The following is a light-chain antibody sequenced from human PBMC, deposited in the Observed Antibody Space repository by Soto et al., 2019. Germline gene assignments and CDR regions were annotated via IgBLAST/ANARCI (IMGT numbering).Light chain of an antibody. V-gene: IGKV3-15*01. Sequence: EIVMTQSPATLSVSPGERATLSCRASQSVSSKLAWYQQKPGQPPRLLIYGASTRATGIPARFSGSGSGTEFTLTISSLQYEDFAVYYCQQYNNWPPWTFGQGTKVEIK. CDR1: QSVSSK. J-gene: IGKJ1*01. CDR2: GAS. CDR3: QQYNNWPPWT.